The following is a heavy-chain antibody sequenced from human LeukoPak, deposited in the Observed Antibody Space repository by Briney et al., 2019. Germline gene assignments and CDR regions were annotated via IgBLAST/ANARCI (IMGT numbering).Heavy chain of an antibody. Sequence: GGSLRLSCAASGFTFSSYSMNWVRQAPEKGLEWVSSISSSSSYIYYADSVKGRFTISRDNAKNSLYLQMNSLRAEDTAVYYCARDRSGSYSAFDIWGQGTMVTVSS. CDR3: ARDRSGSYSAFDI. J-gene: IGHJ3*02. CDR2: ISSSSSYI. V-gene: IGHV3-21*01. CDR1: GFTFSSYS. D-gene: IGHD1-26*01.